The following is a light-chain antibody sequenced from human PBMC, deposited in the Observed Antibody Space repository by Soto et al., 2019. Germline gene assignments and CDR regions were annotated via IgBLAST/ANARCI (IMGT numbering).Light chain of an antibody. J-gene: IGKJ1*01. Sequence: DIQMTQSPSSLSASVGDRVTITCRESQSISSYLNWYQQKPGKAPKLLIYAASSLQSGVPSRFSGSGSGTDFTLTISSLQPEDFATYYCQQSYSTPQGTFGQGTKVDIK. CDR2: AAS. CDR1: QSISSY. CDR3: QQSYSTPQGT. V-gene: IGKV1-39*01.